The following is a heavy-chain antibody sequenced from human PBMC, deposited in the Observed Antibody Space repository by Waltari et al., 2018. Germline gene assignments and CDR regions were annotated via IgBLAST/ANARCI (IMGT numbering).Heavy chain of an antibody. Sequence: QVQLVQSGAEVKKPGSSVKVSCKASGGTFSSYAISCVRQATGQGLEWMGGLITIFWTENYAQKFQGRVTITAEESTSTAYMELSSLRCEDTAVYYCASCYYGAGSYYRFDYWGQGTLVTVSS. CDR2: LITIFWTE. CDR1: GGTFSSYA. CDR3: ASCYYGAGSYYRFDY. V-gene: IGHV1-69*01. D-gene: IGHD3-10*01. J-gene: IGHJ4*02.